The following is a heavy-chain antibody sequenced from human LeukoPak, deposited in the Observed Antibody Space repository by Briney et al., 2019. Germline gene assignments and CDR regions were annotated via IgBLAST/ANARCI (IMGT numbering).Heavy chain of an antibody. J-gene: IGHJ5*02. Sequence: SETLSLTCAVYGGSFSGYYWSWIRQPPGKGLEWIGEINHSGSTNYNPSLKSRVTISVDTSKNQFSLKLSSVTAADTAVYYCARDLWPSGSYSNWFDPWGQGTLVTVSS. V-gene: IGHV4-34*01. CDR2: INHSGST. CDR1: GGSFSGYY. D-gene: IGHD1-26*01. CDR3: ARDLWPSGSYSNWFDP.